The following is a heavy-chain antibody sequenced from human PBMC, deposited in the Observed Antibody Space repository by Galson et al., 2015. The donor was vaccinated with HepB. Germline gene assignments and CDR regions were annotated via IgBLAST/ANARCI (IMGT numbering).Heavy chain of an antibody. J-gene: IGHJ6*02. V-gene: IGHV1-69*10. D-gene: IGHD3-10*01. Sequence: SVKVSCKASGGTFSSYAISWVRQAPGQGLEWMGGIIPILGIANYAQKFQGRVTITADKSTSTAYMELSSLRSEDTAVYYCASVGAYSYGMDVWGQGTTVTVSS. CDR3: ASVGAYSYGMDV. CDR2: IIPILGIA. CDR1: GGTFSSYA.